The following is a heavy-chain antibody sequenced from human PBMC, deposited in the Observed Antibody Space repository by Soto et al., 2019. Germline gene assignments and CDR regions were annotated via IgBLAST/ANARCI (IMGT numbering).Heavy chain of an antibody. V-gene: IGHV4-30-2*01. Sequence: PSETLSLTCAVSGGSISSGGYSWSWIRQPPGKGLEWIGYIYHSGSTYYNPSLKSRVTISVDRSKNQFSLKLSSVTAADTAVYYCARENGDYHFDYWGQGTPVTVSS. D-gene: IGHD4-17*01. J-gene: IGHJ4*02. CDR1: GGSISSGGYS. CDR3: ARENGDYHFDY. CDR2: IYHSGST.